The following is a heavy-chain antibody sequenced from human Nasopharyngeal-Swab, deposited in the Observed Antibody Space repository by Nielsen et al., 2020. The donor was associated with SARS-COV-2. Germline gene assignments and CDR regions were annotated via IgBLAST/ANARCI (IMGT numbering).Heavy chain of an antibody. V-gene: IGHV4-39*01. J-gene: IGHJ6*02. CDR3: ARQFYDFWSGYPYYGMDV. CDR1: GGSISSSSYY. Sequence: SETLSLTCTVSGGSISSSSYYWGRIRQPPGKGLEWIESIHYSGSTYYNPSLKSRVTISVDTSKNQSSLKLSSVTAADTAVYYCARQFYDFWSGYPYYGMDVWGQGTTVTVSS. CDR2: IHYSGST. D-gene: IGHD3-3*01.